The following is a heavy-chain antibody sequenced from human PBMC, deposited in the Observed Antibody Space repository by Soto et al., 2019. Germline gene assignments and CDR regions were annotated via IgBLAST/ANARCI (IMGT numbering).Heavy chain of an antibody. Sequence: GGSMRLSCAASGFTFDDYTMHWVRQAPGKGLEWVSLISWDGGSTYYADSVKGRFTISRDNSKNSLYLQMNSLRTEDTALYYCAKEAAAGIDYWGQGTLVTVSS. CDR1: GFTFDDYT. J-gene: IGHJ4*02. CDR2: ISWDGGST. V-gene: IGHV3-43*01. CDR3: AKEAAAGIDY. D-gene: IGHD6-13*01.